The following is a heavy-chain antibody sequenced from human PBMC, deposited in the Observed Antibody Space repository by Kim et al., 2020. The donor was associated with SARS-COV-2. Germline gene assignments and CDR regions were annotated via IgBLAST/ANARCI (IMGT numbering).Heavy chain of an antibody. J-gene: IGHJ4*02. CDR3: ARNHDGSNVSDY. V-gene: IGHV3-30-3*01. D-gene: IGHD4-4*01. CDR2: ISCDGSNK. Sequence: GGSLRLSCSASGFTFSNYAMHWVRQAPGKGLEWVAVISCDGSNKYYADSVKGRFTISRDNTKNTLYLQMNSLRAEDTAVYYCARNHDGSNVSDYWGQGTLVTVSS. CDR1: GFTFSNYA.